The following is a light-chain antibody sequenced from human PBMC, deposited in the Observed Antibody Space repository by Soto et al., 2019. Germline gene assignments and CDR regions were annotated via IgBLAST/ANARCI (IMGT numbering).Light chain of an antibody. CDR2: LNSDGSH. CDR1: SGHSSYA. Sequence: QLVLTQSPSASASLGASVKLTCTLSSGHSSYAIAWHQQQPEKGPRYLMKLNSDGSHSKGDGIPDRFSGSSSGAERYLTISSHQSEDEADYYCQTWGTGIRGVFGGGTKLTVL. J-gene: IGLJ2*01. V-gene: IGLV4-69*01. CDR3: QTWGTGIRGV.